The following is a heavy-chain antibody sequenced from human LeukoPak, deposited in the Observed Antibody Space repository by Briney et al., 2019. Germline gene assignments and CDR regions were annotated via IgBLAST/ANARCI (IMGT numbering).Heavy chain of an antibody. Sequence: SETLTLTCTVSGGSISSHYWSWIRQPPGKGLEWIGYIYTSGSTNYNPSLKSRVTISVDTSKNQFSLKLSSVTAADTAVYYCARHVAARHFDYWGQGTLVTVSS. V-gene: IGHV4-4*09. D-gene: IGHD6-6*01. J-gene: IGHJ4*02. CDR3: ARHVAARHFDY. CDR2: IYTSGST. CDR1: GGSISSHY.